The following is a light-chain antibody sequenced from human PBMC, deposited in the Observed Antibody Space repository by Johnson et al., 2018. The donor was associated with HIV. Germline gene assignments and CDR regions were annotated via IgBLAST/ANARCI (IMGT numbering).Light chain of an antibody. CDR1: SSNIGNNY. CDR3: GTWDGSLIAGGV. CDR2: END. Sequence: QSVLTQPPSVSAAPGQKVTISCSGSSSNIGNNYVSWYQQLPGAAPKLLIYENDRRPSGIPDRFSGSKSGTSATLDITGLQTGDEADYYCGTWDGSLIAGGVFGTGTRLTVL. J-gene: IGLJ1*01. V-gene: IGLV1-51*02.